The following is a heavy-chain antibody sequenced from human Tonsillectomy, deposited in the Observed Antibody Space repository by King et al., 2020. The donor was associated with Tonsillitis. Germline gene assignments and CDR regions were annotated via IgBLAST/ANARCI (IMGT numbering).Heavy chain of an antibody. V-gene: IGHV3-48*03. D-gene: IGHD5-18*01. CDR2: ISSSGSTI. CDR3: ARGSGGIYSYGYQSYYYYYMDV. Sequence: DVQLVESGGGLVQPGGSLRFSCAASGFTFRSYEMNWVRQAPGKGLEWVSYISSSGSTIYYADSVKGRFTISRDNAKKQLYLQMNSRRAEDTAVYYCARGSGGIYSYGYQSYYYYYMDVWGKGTTVTVSS. CDR1: GFTFRSYE. J-gene: IGHJ6*03.